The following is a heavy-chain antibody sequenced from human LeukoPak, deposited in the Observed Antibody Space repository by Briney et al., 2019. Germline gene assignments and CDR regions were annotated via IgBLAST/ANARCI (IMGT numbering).Heavy chain of an antibody. J-gene: IGHJ4*02. D-gene: IGHD1-26*01. CDR2: IYSGDST. V-gene: IGHV3-66*01. CDR3: AIIYLIVGATTFDY. CDR1: GFTFSSYG. Sequence: GGSLRLSCAASGFTFSSYGMSWVRQAPGKGLEWVSVIYSGDSTYYADSVKGRFTISRDNAKNSLYLQMNSLRAEDTAVYYCAIIYLIVGATTFDYWGQGTLVTVSS.